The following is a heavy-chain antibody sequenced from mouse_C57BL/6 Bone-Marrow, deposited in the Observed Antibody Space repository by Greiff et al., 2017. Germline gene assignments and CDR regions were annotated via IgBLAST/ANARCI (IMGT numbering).Heavy chain of an antibody. J-gene: IGHJ1*03. V-gene: IGHV5-9*01. CDR1: GFTFSSYT. CDR2: ISGGGGNT. D-gene: IGHD1-1*01. Sequence: EVQLVESGGGLVKPGGSLKLSCAASGFTFSSYTMSWVRQTPEKRLQWVAAISGGGGNTYYPDSVKGRFTISRDNDKNTLYLQMSSLRSRDTALYYCARQVTTGLATKEFDVWGTGTTVTVSS. CDR3: ARQVTTGLATKEFDV.